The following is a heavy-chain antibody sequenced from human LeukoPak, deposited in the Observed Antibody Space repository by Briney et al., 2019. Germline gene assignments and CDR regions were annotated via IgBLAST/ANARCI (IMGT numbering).Heavy chain of an antibody. D-gene: IGHD4-17*01. CDR1: GYSFTSYW. CDR3: ARRGLLDYGDSDAFDI. J-gene: IGHJ3*02. V-gene: IGHV5-51*01. CDR2: IYPGDSDT. Sequence: GESLKISCKGSGYSFTSYWIGWVRQVPGKGLEWMGIIYPGDSDTRYSPSFQGQVTISADKSISTAYLQWSSLKASDTAMYYCARRGLLDYGDSDAFDIWGQGTMVTVSS.